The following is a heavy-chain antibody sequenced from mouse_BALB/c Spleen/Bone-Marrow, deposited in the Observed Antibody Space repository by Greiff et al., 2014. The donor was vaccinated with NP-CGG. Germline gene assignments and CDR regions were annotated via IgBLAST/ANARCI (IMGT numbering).Heavy chain of an antibody. D-gene: IGHD2-4*01. V-gene: IGHV14-3*02. J-gene: IGHJ3*01. CDR1: GFNIKDTY. Sequence: EVQLQQSGAELVKPGASVKLSCAASGFNIKDTYMHWVKQRPEPGLEWIGRIDPANGNTKYDPKFQGKATITADTSSNTAYLQLSSLTSEDTAVYYCARDDSWGFAYWGQGTLVTVSA. CDR3: ARDDSWGFAY. CDR2: IDPANGNT.